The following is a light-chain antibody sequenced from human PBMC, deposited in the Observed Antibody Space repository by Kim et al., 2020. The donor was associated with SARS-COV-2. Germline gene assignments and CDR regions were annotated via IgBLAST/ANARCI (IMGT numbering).Light chain of an antibody. CDR2: YDK. Sequence: GQTVTISCSGGSSNIGSNAASWYQQVPGTAPKLLIYYDKERPSGVPDRFSGSKSGTSASVAITGLQSGDEADYYCAAWDDIQSGPVFGGGTQLTV. CDR3: AAWDDIQSGPV. CDR1: SSNIGSNA. J-gene: IGLJ2*01. V-gene: IGLV1-44*01.